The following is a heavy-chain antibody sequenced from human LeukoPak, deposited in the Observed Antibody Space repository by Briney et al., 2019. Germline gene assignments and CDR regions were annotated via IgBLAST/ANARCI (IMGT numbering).Heavy chain of an antibody. CDR1: GFTFSSYS. CDR2: ISSSSSTI. J-gene: IGHJ6*02. Sequence: GGSLRLSCAASGFTFSSYSMNWVRQAPGKGLEWVSYISSSSSTIYYADSVRGRFTISRDNAMNSLYLQMNSLRAEDTAVYYCATTDSYYYGMDVWGQGTTVTVSS. D-gene: IGHD3-3*01. CDR3: ATTDSYYYGMDV. V-gene: IGHV3-48*04.